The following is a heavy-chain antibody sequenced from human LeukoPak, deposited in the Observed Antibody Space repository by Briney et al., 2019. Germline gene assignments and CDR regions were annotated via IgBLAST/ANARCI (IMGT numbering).Heavy chain of an antibody. CDR1: GYTFTSYG. J-gene: IGHJ5*02. D-gene: IGHD3-10*01. CDR2: ISAYNGNT. Sequence: ASVKVSCKASGYTFTSYGISWVRQAPGQGRECMGWISAYNGNTNYAQKLQGRVTMTTDTSTSTAYMELRSLRSDDTAVYYCARVFTMVRGVKGFDPWGQGTLVTVSS. CDR3: ARVFTMVRGVKGFDP. V-gene: IGHV1-18*01.